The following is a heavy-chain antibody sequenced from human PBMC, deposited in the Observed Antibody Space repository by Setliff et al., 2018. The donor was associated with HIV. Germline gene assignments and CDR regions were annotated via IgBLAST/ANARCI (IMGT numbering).Heavy chain of an antibody. CDR1: GGTSSTHA. CDR3: ARGGASSKYLDP. D-gene: IGHD2-15*01. J-gene: IGHJ5*02. CDR2: IISILDIT. Sequence: GASVKVSCKASGGTSSTHAINWVRQAPGQGLEWMGQIISILDITSYAQKLQGRVSITADESTSTFYMELSDLTSADTAVYYCARGGASSKYLDPWGQGTLVTVSS. V-gene: IGHV1-69*10.